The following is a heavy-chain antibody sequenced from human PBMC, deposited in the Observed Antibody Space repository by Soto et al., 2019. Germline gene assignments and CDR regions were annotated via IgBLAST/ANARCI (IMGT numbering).Heavy chain of an antibody. J-gene: IGHJ2*01. CDR1: GGSISSSSYY. D-gene: IGHD4-17*01. CDR2: IYYSGST. Sequence: SETLSLTCTVSGGSISSSSYYWGWIRQPPGKGLEWIGSIYYSGSTYYNPSLKSRVTISVDTSKNQFSLKLSSVTAADTAVYYCARHLGSTTVTTRYFDLWGRGTLVTVSS. V-gene: IGHV4-39*01. CDR3: ARHLGSTTVTTRYFDL.